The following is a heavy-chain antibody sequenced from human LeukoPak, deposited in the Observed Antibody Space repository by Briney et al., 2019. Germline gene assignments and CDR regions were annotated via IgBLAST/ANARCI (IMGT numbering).Heavy chain of an antibody. CDR1: GSIFNTYG. V-gene: IGHV3-48*04. CDR3: ARGKDIVVVPAVMPLDY. Sequence: GGSLRLSCAASGSIFNTYGMNWVRQAPGKGLEWISYISSSSSPIYYADSVKGRFTISRDNAKNSLYLQMNSLRAEDSAVYYCARGKDIVVVPAVMPLDYWGQGTLVTVSS. CDR2: ISSSSSPI. J-gene: IGHJ4*02. D-gene: IGHD2-2*01.